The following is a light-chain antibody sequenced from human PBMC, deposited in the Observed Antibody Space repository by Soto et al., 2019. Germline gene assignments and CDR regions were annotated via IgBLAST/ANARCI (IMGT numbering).Light chain of an antibody. CDR2: DAS. CDR3: QQYTNWPRT. Sequence: EIVLTQSPATLSLSPGERASLSCRASQSLGSSLAWYQQKPGQAPRLLIYDASTRATGVPARFSGSGSGTEFTLTINSLQSEDFAVYYCQQYTNWPRTFGQGTKVDIK. V-gene: IGKV3-15*01. CDR1: QSLGSS. J-gene: IGKJ1*01.